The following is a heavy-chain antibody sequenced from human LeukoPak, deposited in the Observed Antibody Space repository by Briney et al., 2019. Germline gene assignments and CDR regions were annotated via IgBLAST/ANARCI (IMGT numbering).Heavy chain of an antibody. CDR2: INSDGSST. V-gene: IGHV3-74*01. J-gene: IGHJ6*02. CDR1: GYTFSGYW. CDR3: ARDRYYGMDV. Sequence: PVGSLRLACVASGYTFSGYWMHWVRQVPGKGLVWVSRINSDGSSTAYADSVKGRFTISRDNAKNTLYLQMNSLRVEDTAVYYCARDRYYGMDVWGQGTTVTVSS.